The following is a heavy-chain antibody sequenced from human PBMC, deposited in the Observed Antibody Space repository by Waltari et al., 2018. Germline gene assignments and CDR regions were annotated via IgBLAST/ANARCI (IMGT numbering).Heavy chain of an antibody. CDR3: ARDMTAGGAFDI. CDR1: GFTFSSYS. V-gene: IGHV3-48*01. CDR2: ISSSSSTI. J-gene: IGHJ3*02. Sequence: EVQLVESGGGLVQPGGSLRLSCAASGFTFSSYSMNWVRQAPGKGLEWFSYISSSSSTIYYADSVKGRFTISRDNAKNSLYLQMNSLRAEDTAVYYCARDMTAGGAFDIWGQGTMVTVSS. D-gene: IGHD3-10*01.